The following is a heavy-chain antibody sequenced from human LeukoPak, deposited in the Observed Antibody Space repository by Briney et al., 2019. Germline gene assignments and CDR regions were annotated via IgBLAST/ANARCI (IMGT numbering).Heavy chain of an antibody. CDR3: VTRLA. Sequence: GGSLRLSCAASGFTFSNYWMSWVRQAPGKGLDWVSMIYSGGSTNYADSVKGRFTISRDSSKNTLYLQMNSLRAEDTAVYYCVTRLAWGQGTLVTVSS. V-gene: IGHV3-53*01. CDR2: IYSGGST. CDR1: GFTFSNYW. D-gene: IGHD3-16*01. J-gene: IGHJ5*02.